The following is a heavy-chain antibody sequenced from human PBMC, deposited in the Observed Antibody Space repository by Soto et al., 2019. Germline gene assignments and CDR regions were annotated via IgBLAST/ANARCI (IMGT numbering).Heavy chain of an antibody. D-gene: IGHD3-22*01. CDR2: IRSKANSYAT. V-gene: IGHV3-73*01. CDR1: GFTFSGSA. J-gene: IGHJ6*02. CDR3: TRTYYYDSSGPEYYYYYYGMDV. Sequence: PGGSLRLSCAAPGFTFSGSAMHWVRQASGKGLEWVGRIRSKANSYATAYAASVKGRFTISRDDSKNTAYLQMNSLKTEDTAVYYCTRTYYYDSSGPEYYYYYYGMDVWGQGTTVTVSS.